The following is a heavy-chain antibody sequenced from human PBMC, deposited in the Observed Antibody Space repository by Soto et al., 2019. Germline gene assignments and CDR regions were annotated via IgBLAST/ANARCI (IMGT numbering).Heavy chain of an antibody. CDR3: ASAPYYDILTGYFPLFDY. V-gene: IGHV5-51*01. Sequence: GESLKISCKGSGYSFTSYWIGWVRQMPGKGLEWMGIIYPGDSDTRYSPSFQGQVTISADKSISTAYLQWSSLKASDTAMYYCASAPYYDILTGYFPLFDYWGQGTLVTVSS. CDR1: GYSFTSYW. J-gene: IGHJ4*02. CDR2: IYPGDSDT. D-gene: IGHD3-9*01.